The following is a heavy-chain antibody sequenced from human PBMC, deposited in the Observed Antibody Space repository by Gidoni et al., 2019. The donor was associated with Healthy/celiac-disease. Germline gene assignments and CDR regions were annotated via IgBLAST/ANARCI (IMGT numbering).Heavy chain of an antibody. CDR3: AREDFWYPHKSSTNYYGMDV. J-gene: IGHJ6*02. D-gene: IGHD3-3*01. CDR1: GGSISSGGYY. CDR2: IYYSGST. V-gene: IGHV4-31*03. Sequence: QVQLQESGPGLVKPSQTLSLTCTVSGGSISSGGYYWSWIRQHPGKGLEWIGYIYYSGSTYYNPSLKSRVTISVDTSKNQFSLKLSSVTAADTAVYYCAREDFWYPHKSSTNYYGMDVWGQGTTVTVSS.